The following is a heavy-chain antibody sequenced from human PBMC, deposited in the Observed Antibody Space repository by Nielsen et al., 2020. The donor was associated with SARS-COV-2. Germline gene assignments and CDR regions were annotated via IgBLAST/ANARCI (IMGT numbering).Heavy chain of an antibody. CDR1: GFTFSSYA. CDR3: ARHHPIGVVPDYFDY. D-gene: IGHD3-3*01. CDR2: IIPIFGTA. J-gene: IGHJ4*02. Sequence: GGSLRLSCAASGFTFSSYAISWVRQAPGQGLEWMGGIIPIFGTANYAQKFQGRVTITADESTSTAYMELSSLRSEDTAVYYCARHHPIGVVPDYFDYWGQGTLVTVSS. V-gene: IGHV1-69*01.